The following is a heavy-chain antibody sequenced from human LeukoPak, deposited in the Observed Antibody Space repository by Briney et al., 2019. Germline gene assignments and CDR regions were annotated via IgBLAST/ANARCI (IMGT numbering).Heavy chain of an antibody. J-gene: IGHJ6*03. D-gene: IGHD1-26*01. CDR1: GFTFSSYA. CDR2: ISGSGGST. V-gene: IGHV3-23*01. Sequence: GGSLRLSCAASGFTFSSYAMSWVRQAPGKGLEWVSAISGSGGSTYYTDSVKGRFTISRDNSKNTLYLQMNSLRAEDTAVYYCAARRIVGAAARYYYYYMDVWGKGTTVTVSS. CDR3: AARRIVGAAARYYYYYMDV.